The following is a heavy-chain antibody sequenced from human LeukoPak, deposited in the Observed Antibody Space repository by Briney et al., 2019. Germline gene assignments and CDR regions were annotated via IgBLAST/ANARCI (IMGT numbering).Heavy chain of an antibody. CDR2: IVGSGATT. Sequence: GGSLRLSCAASGFIFSNYAMSWVRQAPGKGLEWVSAIVGSGATTFYADSVKGRFTISRDNSKNTLYLKMNSLRAENTAVYYCAKWGDYDIVTGYYVYDYWGQGTLVTVSS. V-gene: IGHV3-23*01. CDR1: GFIFSNYA. D-gene: IGHD3-9*01. J-gene: IGHJ4*02. CDR3: AKWGDYDIVTGYYVYDY.